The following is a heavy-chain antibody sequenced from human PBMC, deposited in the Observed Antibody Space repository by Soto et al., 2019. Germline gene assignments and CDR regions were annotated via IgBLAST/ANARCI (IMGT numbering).Heavy chain of an antibody. J-gene: IGHJ6*02. V-gene: IGHV1-69*02. CDR1: GGTFSSYT. CDR3: ARDGGRITMVRGVGGMDV. CDR2: IIPILGIA. Sequence: QVQLVQSGAEVKKPGSSVKVSCKASGGTFSSYTISWVRQAPGQGLEWMGRIIPILGIANYAQKFQGRVTSTADXXTXTXXMELSSLSSEDTAVYYCARDGGRITMVRGVGGMDVWGQGTTVTVSS. D-gene: IGHD3-10*01.